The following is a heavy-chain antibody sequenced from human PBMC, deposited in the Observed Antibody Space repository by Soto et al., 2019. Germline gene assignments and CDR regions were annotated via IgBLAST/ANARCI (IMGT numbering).Heavy chain of an antibody. CDR2: ISSSSSTI. CDR3: ARDHYDFWSGYSTEPYFDY. J-gene: IGHJ4*02. V-gene: IGHV3-48*01. D-gene: IGHD3-3*01. Sequence: GGSLRLSCAASGFTFSSYSMNWVRQAPGKGLEWVSYISSSSSTIYYADSVKGRFTISRDNAKNSLYLQMNSLRAEDTAVYYCARDHYDFWSGYSTEPYFDYWGQGTLVTVSS. CDR1: GFTFSSYS.